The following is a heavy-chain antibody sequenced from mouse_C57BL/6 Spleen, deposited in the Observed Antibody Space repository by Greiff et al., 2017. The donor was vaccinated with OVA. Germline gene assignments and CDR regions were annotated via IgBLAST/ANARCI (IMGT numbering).Heavy chain of an antibody. J-gene: IGHJ2*01. CDR2: IYPGNSDT. D-gene: IGHD1-1*01. CDR3: TGSGYGSSYDDFDY. CDR1: GYTFTSYW. Sequence: EVQLQQSGTELARPGASVKMSCKTSGYTFTSYWMHWVKQRPGQGLEWIGAIYPGNSDTSYNQKFKGKAKLTAVTSASTAYMELSSLTNEDSAVYYCTGSGYGSSYDDFDYWGQGTTLTVSS. V-gene: IGHV1-5*01.